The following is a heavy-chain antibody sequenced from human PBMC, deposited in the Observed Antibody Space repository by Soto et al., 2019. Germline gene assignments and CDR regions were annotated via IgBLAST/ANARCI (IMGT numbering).Heavy chain of an antibody. CDR3: ASLIGYCTNGVCYMGGLGFDP. D-gene: IGHD2-8*01. CDR1: GGSISSYY. J-gene: IGHJ5*02. CDR2: IYYSGST. V-gene: IGHV4-59*01. Sequence: ETLSLTCTVSGGSISSYYWSWIRQPPGKGLEWIGYIYYSGSTNYNPSLKSRVTISVDTSKNQFSLKLSSVTAADTALYYCASLIGYCTNGVCYMGGLGFDPWGQGTLVTVSS.